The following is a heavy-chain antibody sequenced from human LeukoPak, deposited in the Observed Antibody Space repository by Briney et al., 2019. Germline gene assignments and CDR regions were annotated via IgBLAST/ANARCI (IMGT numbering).Heavy chain of an antibody. CDR3: ARGSRPVYNLLTGKRYFDY. CDR2: ISAYNGNT. Sequence: GASVKVSCKASGYTFTGYYMHWVRQAPGQGLEWMGWISAYNGNTKYAQKLQGRVTMTTDTSTSTAYMELRSLRSEDTAVYYCARGSRPVYNLLTGKRYFDYWGQGTLLTVSS. D-gene: IGHD3-9*01. CDR1: GYTFTGYY. V-gene: IGHV1-18*04. J-gene: IGHJ4*02.